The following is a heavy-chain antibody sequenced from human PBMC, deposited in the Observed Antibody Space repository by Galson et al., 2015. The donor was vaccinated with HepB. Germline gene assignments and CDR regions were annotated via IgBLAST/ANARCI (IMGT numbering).Heavy chain of an antibody. CDR2: INNNDGNT. CDR1: GYKFTRHS. J-gene: IGHJ4*02. CDR3: ARGGMATIGGPTFDS. V-gene: IGHV1-18*01. Sequence: SVKVSCKASGYKFTRHSINWVRQAPGQGLEWMGWINNNDGNTNYAQKYQGRVTMTTDTSTNTAYMELRGLRFDDTALYYCARGGMATIGGPTFDSWGQGTLVTVSS. D-gene: IGHD5-24*01.